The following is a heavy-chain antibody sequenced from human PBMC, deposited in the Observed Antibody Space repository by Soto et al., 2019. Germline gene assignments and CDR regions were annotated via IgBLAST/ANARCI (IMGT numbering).Heavy chain of an antibody. D-gene: IGHD4-17*01. CDR1: GFTFTNYW. V-gene: IGHV3-74*01. Sequence: EVQLVQSGGGSVQPGGSLRLSCAASGFTFTNYWMHWVRQVPGKGLVWVARIDVIGTGTSYSDSVRGRFTISRDNAENMLYLQMNSRSSEDTAVYYCTTVFEYWGRGTLVTVSS. CDR3: TTVFEY. CDR2: IDVIGTGT. J-gene: IGHJ4*02.